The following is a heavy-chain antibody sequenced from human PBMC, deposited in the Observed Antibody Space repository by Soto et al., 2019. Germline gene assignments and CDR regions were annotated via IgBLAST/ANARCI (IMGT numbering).Heavy chain of an antibody. Sequence: GGSLRLSCAASGFTFSSYDMHWVRQAPGKGLEWVAFIWHDGGNKFYAESVKGRFTISTDNSKNTLYLQMTSLSAEDTAMYYCAGDCDVNSGLEKDYWGQGTLVTVSS. V-gene: IGHV3-33*01. D-gene: IGHD3-3*01. CDR3: AGDCDVNSGLEKDY. CDR1: GFTFSSYD. J-gene: IGHJ4*02. CDR2: IWHDGGNK.